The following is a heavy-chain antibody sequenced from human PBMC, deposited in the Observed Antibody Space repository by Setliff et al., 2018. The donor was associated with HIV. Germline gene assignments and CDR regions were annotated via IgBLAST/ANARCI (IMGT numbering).Heavy chain of an antibody. Sequence: SETLSLTCTVSGGSISSYYWSWIRQPPGKGLEWIGYIYYSGSTNYNPSLKSRVTISVDTSKNQFSLKLSSVIAADTAVYYCARDNRVMALNYYYYMDVWGKGTTVTVSS. CDR1: GGSISSYY. CDR2: IYYSGST. J-gene: IGHJ6*03. V-gene: IGHV4-59*01. CDR3: ARDNRVMALNYYYYMDV. D-gene: IGHD2-21*01.